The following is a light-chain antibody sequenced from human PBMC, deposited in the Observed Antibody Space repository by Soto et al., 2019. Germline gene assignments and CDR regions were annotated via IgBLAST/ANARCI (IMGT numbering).Light chain of an antibody. CDR1: SSDVGGYNY. Sequence: QSALTQPASVSGSPGQSITIPCTGTSSDVGGYNYVSWYQQHPGKAPKLMIYEVSNRPSGVSNRFSGSKSGNTASLTISGLQAEDEADYYCSSYTSSSTVVFGGGTKLTGL. CDR3: SSYTSSSTVV. CDR2: EVS. J-gene: IGLJ2*01. V-gene: IGLV2-14*01.